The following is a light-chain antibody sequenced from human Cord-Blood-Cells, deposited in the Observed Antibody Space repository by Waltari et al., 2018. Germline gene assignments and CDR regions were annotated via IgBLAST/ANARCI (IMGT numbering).Light chain of an antibody. CDR1: SSDVGGYNY. V-gene: IGLV2-14*03. CDR2: DVS. J-gene: IGLJ3*02. CDR3: SSYTSSSSLV. Sequence: QSALTQPASVSGSPGQSITISCTGTSSDVGGYNYVSWYQHHPGKAPKLMIYDVSNGPSGVSNRFSGSNLGNTASLTISGLQAEDEADDYCSSYTSSSSLVFGGGTKLTFL.